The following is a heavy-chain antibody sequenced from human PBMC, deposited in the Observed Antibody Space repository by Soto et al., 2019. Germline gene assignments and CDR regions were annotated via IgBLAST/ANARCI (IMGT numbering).Heavy chain of an antibody. Sequence: QLHLQESGPGLVKPSETLSLTCTVSGGSIASNYYWGWIRQSPGEGLEWIASMYHSGNTYYNPSLKSRVTISVDTSKNQISLKVTSVTAADTALYFCARYSGTYSVYGLDIWGQGTMVTVSS. CDR1: GGSIASNYY. CDR2: MYHSGNT. D-gene: IGHD1-26*01. CDR3: ARYSGTYSVYGLDI. J-gene: IGHJ3*02. V-gene: IGHV4-39*01.